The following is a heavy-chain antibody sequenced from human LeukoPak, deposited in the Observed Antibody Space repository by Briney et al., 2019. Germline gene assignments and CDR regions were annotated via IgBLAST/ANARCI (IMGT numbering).Heavy chain of an antibody. J-gene: IGHJ3*02. CDR1: GFTVSGNY. Sequence: GGSLSLSFAAPGFTVSGNYMTWFGKAPGKGLEWVSVIYSGGSTYYADSVKGRFTISRDNSKNTLYLQMNSLRAEDTAVYYCARDSIIWGQGTMVTVSS. CDR3: ARDSII. V-gene: IGHV3-53*01. CDR2: IYSGGST.